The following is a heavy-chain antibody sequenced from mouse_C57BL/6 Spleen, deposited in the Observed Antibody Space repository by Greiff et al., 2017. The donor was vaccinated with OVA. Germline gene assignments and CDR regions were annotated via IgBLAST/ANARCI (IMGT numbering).Heavy chain of an antibody. D-gene: IGHD2-4*01. CDR1: GYTFTEYT. CDR2: FYPGSGSI. CDR3: ARHEEGCYDYDEAWFAY. V-gene: IGHV1-62-2*01. Sequence: QVQLQQSGAELVKPGASVKLSCKASGYTFTEYTIHWVKQRSGQGLEWIGWFYPGSGSIKYNEKFKDKATLTADKSSSTVYMERSRLTSEDSAVYFCARHEEGCYDYDEAWFAYWGQGTLVTVSA. J-gene: IGHJ3*01.